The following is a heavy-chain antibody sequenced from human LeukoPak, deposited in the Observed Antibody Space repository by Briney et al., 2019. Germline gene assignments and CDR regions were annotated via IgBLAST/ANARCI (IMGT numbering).Heavy chain of an antibody. D-gene: IGHD5-24*01. CDR2: MNPNSGNT. J-gene: IGHJ4*02. CDR3: ARGLVRWLQLAY. CDR1: GYTFTSYD. Sequence: ASVKVSCKASGYTFTSYDINLVRQATGQGLEWMGWMNPNSGNTGYAQKFQGRVTMTRNTSISTAYMELSSLRSEDTAVYYCARGLVRWLQLAYWGQGTLVTVSS. V-gene: IGHV1-8*01.